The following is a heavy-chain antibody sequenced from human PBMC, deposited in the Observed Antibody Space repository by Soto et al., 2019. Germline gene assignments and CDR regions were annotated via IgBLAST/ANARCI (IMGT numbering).Heavy chain of an antibody. Sequence: QVQLVESGGGLVKPGGSLRLSCAASGFTFSDYYMSWIRQAPGKGLEWVSYISSSGRTIYYADSVKGRFTISRDNAKNSLYLQMNSLRAEDTAVYYCARKGYCSSTSCYFATYYMDVWGEGTTVTVSS. CDR2: ISSSGRTI. J-gene: IGHJ6*03. CDR1: GFTFSDYY. V-gene: IGHV3-11*01. CDR3: ARKGYCSSTSCYFATYYMDV. D-gene: IGHD2-2*01.